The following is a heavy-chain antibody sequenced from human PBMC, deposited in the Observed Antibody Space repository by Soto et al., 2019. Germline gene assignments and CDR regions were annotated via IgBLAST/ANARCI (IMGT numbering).Heavy chain of an antibody. CDR1: GFTFSDYQ. V-gene: IGHV3-11*01. D-gene: IGHD3-22*01. J-gene: IGHJ4*02. CDR3: ARDLGYYASSGYFDY. Sequence: QVQLVESGGGLVKPGGSLRLSCAASGFTFSDYQMSWIRQAPGKGLEWVSYISSSGDITYYADSVKGRFTISRDNAKNSLYLQMNSLRAEDTAVYYCARDLGYYASSGYFDYWGQGTLVTVSS. CDR2: ISSSGDIT.